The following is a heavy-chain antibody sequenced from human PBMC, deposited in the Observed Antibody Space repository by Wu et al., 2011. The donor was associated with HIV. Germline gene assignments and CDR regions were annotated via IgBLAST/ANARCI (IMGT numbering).Heavy chain of an antibody. J-gene: IGHJ4*02. Sequence: SCKASGGTFSSYAISWVRQALDKGLSGWKDHPYLWYSNYAQKFQGRVTITADKSTSTAYMEVRSLRSDDTAVYYCARDPPGYPYYFDYWGQGTLVTVSS. CDR1: GGTFSSYA. V-gene: IGHV1-69*06. CDR2: HPYLWYS. D-gene: IGHD5-12*01. CDR3: ARDPPGYPYYFDY.